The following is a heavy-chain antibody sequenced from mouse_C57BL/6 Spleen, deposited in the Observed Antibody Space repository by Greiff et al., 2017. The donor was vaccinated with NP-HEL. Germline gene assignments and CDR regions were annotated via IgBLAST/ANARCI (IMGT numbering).Heavy chain of an antibody. CDR1: GYSITSGYY. CDR2: ISYDGSN. CDR3: ASNWDEGYAMDY. Sequence: ESGPGLVKPSQSLSLTCSVTGYSITSGYYWNWIRQFPGNKLEWMGYISYDGSNNSNPSLKNRISITRDTSKNQFFLKLNSVTTEDTATYYCASNWDEGYAMDYWGQGTSVTVSS. V-gene: IGHV3-6*01. D-gene: IGHD4-1*01. J-gene: IGHJ4*01.